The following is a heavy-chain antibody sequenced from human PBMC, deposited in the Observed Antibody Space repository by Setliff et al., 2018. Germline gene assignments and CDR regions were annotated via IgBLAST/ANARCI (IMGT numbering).Heavy chain of an antibody. CDR2: IHSNGIK. D-gene: IGHD2-21*01. CDR1: GTSINSYY. V-gene: IGHV4-59*01. CDR3: ANVWRNFDY. Sequence: PSETLSLTCSVSGTSINSYYWTWIRQPPGKGLEWIGFIHSNGIKNYNPSLKSRVTISVDTSKNNVSLNLASVTAADTAVYFCANVWRNFDYWGHGSLVTVSS. J-gene: IGHJ4*01.